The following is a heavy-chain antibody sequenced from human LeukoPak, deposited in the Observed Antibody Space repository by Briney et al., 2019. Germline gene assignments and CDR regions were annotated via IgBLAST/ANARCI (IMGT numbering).Heavy chain of an antibody. CDR2: INPNSGGT. CDR3: ARGYYDSSGYLFDY. CDR1: GYTFTSYG. D-gene: IGHD3-22*01. J-gene: IGHJ4*02. V-gene: IGHV1-2*06. Sequence: ASVKVSCKASGYTFTSYGISWVRQAPGQGLEWMGRINPNSGGTNYAQKFQGRVTMTRDTSISTAYMELSRLRSDDTAVYYCARGYYDSSGYLFDYWGQGTLVTVSS.